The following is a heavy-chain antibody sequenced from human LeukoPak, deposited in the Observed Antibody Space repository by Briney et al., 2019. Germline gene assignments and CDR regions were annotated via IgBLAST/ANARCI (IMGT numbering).Heavy chain of an antibody. CDR1: GFTFDNYR. V-gene: IGHV3-23*01. J-gene: IGHJ4*02. CDR2: VNADGGNT. D-gene: IGHD1-26*01. CDR3: TKRVKYGGTWDHFAD. Sequence: GGSLRLSCAASGFTFDNYRMSWVRQAPGKGLEWVSTVNADGGNTYYADSAKGRFTISRDNSKSTLILQMNSLRVEDTALYYCTKRVKYGGTWDHFADWGQGTLVTVSS.